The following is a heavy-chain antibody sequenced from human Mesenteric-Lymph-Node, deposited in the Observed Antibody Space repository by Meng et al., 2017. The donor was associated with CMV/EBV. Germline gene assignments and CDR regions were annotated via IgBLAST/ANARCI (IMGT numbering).Heavy chain of an antibody. J-gene: IGHJ4*02. Sequence: SETLSLTCTVSGGSISSYHWSWIRQPPGKGLEWIGYISYSEIYYSGTTKYNPSLKSRVTISVDTSRNQFSLNLNSVTAADTAVYYCARAQGVAVTDYWGQGTLVTVSS. CDR1: GGSISSYH. D-gene: IGHD6-19*01. V-gene: IGHV4-59*01. CDR3: ARAQGVAVTDY. CDR2: ISYSEIYYSGTT.